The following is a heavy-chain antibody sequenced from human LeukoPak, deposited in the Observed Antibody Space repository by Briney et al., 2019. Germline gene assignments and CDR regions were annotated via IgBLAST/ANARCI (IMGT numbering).Heavy chain of an antibody. CDR1: GGSFSGYY. Sequence: SETLSLTCAVYGGSFSGYYWSWIRQPPGKGLEWIGEINHSGSTNYNPSLKSRVTISVDTSKNQFSLKLSSVTAADTAVYYCARGRNLGSCSSTSCRINWFDPWGQGTLVTVSS. CDR3: ARGRNLGSCSSTSCRINWFDP. V-gene: IGHV4-34*01. CDR2: INHSGST. J-gene: IGHJ5*02. D-gene: IGHD2-2*01.